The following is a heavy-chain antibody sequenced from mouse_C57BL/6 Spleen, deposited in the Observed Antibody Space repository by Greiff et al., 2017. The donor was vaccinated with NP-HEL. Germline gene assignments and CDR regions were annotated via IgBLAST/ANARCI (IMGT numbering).Heavy chain of an antibody. D-gene: IGHD1-1*01. V-gene: IGHV1-82*01. CDR1: GYAFSSSW. CDR2: IYPGDGDT. J-gene: IGHJ4*01. Sequence: QVQLKESGPELVKPGASVKISCKASGYAFSSSWMNWVQQRPGQGLEWIGRIYPGDGDTNYNGKFKGKATLTADKSSSTAYMQLSSLTSEDSAVYFCARADYYGSTLYAMDYWGQGTSVTVSS. CDR3: ARADYYGSTLYAMDY.